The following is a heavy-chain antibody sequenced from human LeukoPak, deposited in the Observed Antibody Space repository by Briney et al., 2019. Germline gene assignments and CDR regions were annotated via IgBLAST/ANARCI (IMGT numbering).Heavy chain of an antibody. CDR1: GFTFSSYW. J-gene: IGHJ4*02. CDR2: ISSDGSST. Sequence: PGGSLRLSCAASGFTFSSYWMHWVRQAPGKGLVWVSRISSDGSSTAYADSVKGRFTISRDNAKNTLHLQMLSLRAEDTAVYYCARTDGDLFFDYWGQGTLVTVSS. V-gene: IGHV3-74*01. D-gene: IGHD3-10*01. CDR3: ARTDGDLFFDY.